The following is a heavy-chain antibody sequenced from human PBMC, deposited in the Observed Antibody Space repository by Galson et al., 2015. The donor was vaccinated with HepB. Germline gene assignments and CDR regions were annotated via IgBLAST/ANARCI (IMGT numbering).Heavy chain of an antibody. V-gene: IGHV1-3*01. J-gene: IGHJ5*02. CDR3: AREDCRSTSCWWFDP. CDR1: GYTFTRYA. D-gene: IGHD2-2*01. CDR2: INAGNGNT. Sequence: SVKVSCKASGYTFTRYAMHWVRQAPGQRLEWMGCINAGNGNTQYAQKFQGRVTIIRDTSASTAYMELSSLESEDTAVYYCAREDCRSTSCWWFDPWGQGTLVTVSS.